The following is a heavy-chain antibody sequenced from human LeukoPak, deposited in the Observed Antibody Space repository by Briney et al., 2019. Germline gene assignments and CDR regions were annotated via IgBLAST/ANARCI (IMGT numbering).Heavy chain of an antibody. D-gene: IGHD1-26*01. CDR3: ARGVIVGAPDHFDY. CDR2: IYYSGST. J-gene: IGHJ4*02. CDR1: GGSISSGGYY. Sequence: SQTLSLTCTVSGGSISSGGYYWSWIRQHPGKGLEWIGYIYYSGSTYYNPSLKSRVTISVDTSKNQFSLKLSSVTAADTAVYYCARGVIVGAPDHFDYWGQGTLVTVSS. V-gene: IGHV4-31*03.